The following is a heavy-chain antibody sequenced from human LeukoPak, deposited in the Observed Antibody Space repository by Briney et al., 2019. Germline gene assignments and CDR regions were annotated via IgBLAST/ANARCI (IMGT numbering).Heavy chain of an antibody. V-gene: IGHV3-30*02. D-gene: IGHD4-17*01. CDR1: GFTFSSYG. CDR3: ARANFYGDYPGAFDI. Sequence: PGGSLRLSCAASGFTFSSYGMHWVRQAPGKGLEWVAFIRYDGSNKYYADSVKGRFTISRDNSKNTLYLQMNSLRAEDTAVYYCARANFYGDYPGAFDIWGQGTMVTVSS. J-gene: IGHJ3*02. CDR2: IRYDGSNK.